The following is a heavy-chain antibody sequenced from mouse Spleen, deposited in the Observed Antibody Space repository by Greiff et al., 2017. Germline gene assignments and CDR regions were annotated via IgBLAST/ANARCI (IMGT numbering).Heavy chain of an antibody. J-gene: IGHJ4*01. Sequence: EVQGVESGGGLVKLGGSLKLSCAASGFTFSSYYMSWVRQTPEKRLEWVATISSGGGSTYYPDSVKGRFTISRDNAKNTLYLQMSSLNSEDTAVYYCANYYGSSYAMDYWGQGTSVTVSS. CDR1: GFTFSSYY. CDR3: ANYYGSSYAMDY. CDR2: ISSGGGST. V-gene: IGHV5-12-1*01. D-gene: IGHD1-1*01.